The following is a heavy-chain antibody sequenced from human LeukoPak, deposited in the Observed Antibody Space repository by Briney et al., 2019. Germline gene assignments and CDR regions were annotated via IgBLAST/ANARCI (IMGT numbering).Heavy chain of an antibody. Sequence: GGSLRLSCAASGFTFSSDGMHWVRQAPGKGLEWVAFIRYDGSNKYYADSVKGRFTISRDNSKNTLYLQMNSLRAEDTAVYYCARDRYYYGSGSVGAYYGMDVWGQGTTVTVSS. CDR2: IRYDGSNK. CDR3: ARDRYYYGSGSVGAYYGMDV. D-gene: IGHD3-10*01. CDR1: GFTFSSDG. J-gene: IGHJ6*02. V-gene: IGHV3-30*02.